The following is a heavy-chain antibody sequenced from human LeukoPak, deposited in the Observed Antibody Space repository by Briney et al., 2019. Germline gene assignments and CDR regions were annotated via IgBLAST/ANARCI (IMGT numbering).Heavy chain of an antibody. Sequence: ASETLSLTCTVSGGSISSSSYYWGWIRQPPGKGLEWIVSIYYSGSTYYNPSLKSRVTISVDTSKNQFSLKLSSVTAADTAVYYCARARYSSSWSPKPFQHWGQGTLVTVSS. V-gene: IGHV4-39*01. CDR1: GGSISSSSYY. J-gene: IGHJ1*01. CDR2: IYYSGST. CDR3: ARARYSSSWSPKPFQH. D-gene: IGHD6-13*01.